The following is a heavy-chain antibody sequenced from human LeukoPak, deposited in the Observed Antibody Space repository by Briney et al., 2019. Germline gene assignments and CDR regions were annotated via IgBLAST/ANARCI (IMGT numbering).Heavy chain of an antibody. CDR1: GYTFTSYG. V-gene: IGHV1-18*01. D-gene: IGHD3-16*01. Sequence: ASVKVSCKASGYTFTSYGISWVRQAPGQGLEWMGWISAYNGNTNYAQKLQGRVTMTTDTSTSTAYMELRSLRSDDTAVYYCAREPPHASPSHYYYYMDVWGKGTTVTISS. CDR2: ISAYNGNT. J-gene: IGHJ6*03. CDR3: AREPPHASPSHYYYYMDV.